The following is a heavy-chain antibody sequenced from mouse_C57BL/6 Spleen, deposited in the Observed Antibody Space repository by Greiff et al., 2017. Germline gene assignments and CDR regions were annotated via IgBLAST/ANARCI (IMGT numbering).Heavy chain of an antibody. CDR1: GYAFSSYW. D-gene: IGHD4-1*01. CDR2: IYPGDGDT. CDR3: ARLTGTGAMDY. J-gene: IGHJ4*01. Sequence: VQLKESGAELVKPGASVKISCKASGYAFSSYWMNWVKQRPGKGLEWIGQIYPGDGDTNYNGKFKGKATLTADRFSSTAYMQLSSLTSEDSAVYFCARLTGTGAMDYWGQGTSVTVSS. V-gene: IGHV1-80*01.